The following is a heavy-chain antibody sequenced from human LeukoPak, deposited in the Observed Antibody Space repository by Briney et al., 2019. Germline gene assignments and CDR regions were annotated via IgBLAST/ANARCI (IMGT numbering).Heavy chain of an antibody. CDR2: IYSGGST. Sequence: PGGSLRLSCAASGFTVSSNYMSWVRQAPGKGLEWVSVIYSGGSTYYADSVKGRFTISRDNTKNTLYLQMNSLRAEDTAVYYCAKDHLWRLRFRFDYWGQGTLVTVSS. CDR3: AKDHLWRLRFRFDY. J-gene: IGHJ4*02. D-gene: IGHD5-12*01. V-gene: IGHV3-53*01. CDR1: GFTVSSNY.